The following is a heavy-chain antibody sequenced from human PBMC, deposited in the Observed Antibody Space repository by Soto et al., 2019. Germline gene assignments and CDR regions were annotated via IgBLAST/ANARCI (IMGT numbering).Heavy chain of an antibody. D-gene: IGHD1-20*01. J-gene: IGHJ6*02. CDR1: GFTFSSYA. V-gene: IGHV3-30-3*01. CDR2: ISYDGSNK. Sequence: GGSLRLSCAASGFTFSSYAMHWVRQAPGKGLEWVAVISYDGSNKYYADSVKGRFTISRDNSKNTLYLQMNSLRAEDTAVYYCARDKTGITGTDDYYYYYGMDVWGQGTTVTVSS. CDR3: ARDKTGITGTDDYYYYYGMDV.